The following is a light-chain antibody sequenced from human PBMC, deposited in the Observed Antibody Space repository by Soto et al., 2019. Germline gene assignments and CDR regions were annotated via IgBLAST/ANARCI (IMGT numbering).Light chain of an antibody. Sequence: QSALTQPASVSGSPGQSITISCTGTSSDVGGYNYVSWYQQHPGRAPKLMIYDVSNRPSGVSNRFSGSKSGNTASLAISGLQAEDEAEYYFSSYTSSSTLVLGGGTKLTVL. J-gene: IGLJ2*01. CDR3: SSYTSSSTLV. CDR2: DVS. CDR1: SSDVGGYNY. V-gene: IGLV2-14*01.